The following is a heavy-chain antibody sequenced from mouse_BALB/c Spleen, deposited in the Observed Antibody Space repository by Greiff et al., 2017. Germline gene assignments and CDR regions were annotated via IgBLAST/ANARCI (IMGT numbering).Heavy chain of an antibody. Sequence: EVMLVESGGGLVQPGGSRKLSCAASGFTFSSFGMHWVRQAPEKGLEWVAYISSGSSTIYYADTVKGRFTISRDNPKNTLFLQMTSLRSEDTAMYYCARSPLTTATLFAYWGQGTLVTVSA. J-gene: IGHJ3*01. CDR2: ISSGSSTI. V-gene: IGHV5-17*02. CDR1: GFTFSSFG. D-gene: IGHD1-2*01. CDR3: ARSPLTTATLFAY.